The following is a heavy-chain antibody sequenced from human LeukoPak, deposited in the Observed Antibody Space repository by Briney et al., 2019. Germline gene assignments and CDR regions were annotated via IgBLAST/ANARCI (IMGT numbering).Heavy chain of an antibody. CDR2: ISSSSSYI. CDR3: ARDGGAIQLWFY. D-gene: IGHD5-18*01. CDR1: GFTFSSYS. J-gene: IGHJ4*02. Sequence: GGSLRLSCAASGFTFSSYSMNWVRQASGKGLEWVSSISSSSSYIYYADSVKGRFTISRDNAKNSLYLQMNSLRAEDTAVYYCARDGGAIQLWFYWGQGTLVTVSS. V-gene: IGHV3-21*01.